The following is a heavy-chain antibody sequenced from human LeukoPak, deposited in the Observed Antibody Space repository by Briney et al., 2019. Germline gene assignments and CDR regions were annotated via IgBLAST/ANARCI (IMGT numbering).Heavy chain of an antibody. CDR3: SYTGYILDYYGMDV. CDR2: INPNSGGT. J-gene: IGHJ6*02. CDR1: GYTFTGYY. V-gene: IGHV1-2*02. D-gene: IGHD3-9*01. Sequence: ASVKVSCKASGYTFTGYYMHWVRQAPGQGLEWMGWINPNSGGTNYAQEFQGRVTMTRDTSISTAYMELSRLRSDDTAVYYCSYTGYILDYYGMDVWGQGTTVTVSS.